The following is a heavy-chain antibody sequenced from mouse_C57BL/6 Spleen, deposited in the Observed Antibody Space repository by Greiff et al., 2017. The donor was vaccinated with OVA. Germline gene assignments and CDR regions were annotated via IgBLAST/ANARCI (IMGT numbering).Heavy chain of an antibody. CDR1: GFTFSDYY. CDR3: ARVSAYFDY. CDR2: INYDGSST. Sequence: EVMLVESEGGLVQPGSSMKLSCTASGFTFSDYYMAWVRQVPEKGLEWVANINYDGSSTYYLDSLKSRFIISRDNAKNILYLQMSSQKSEDTATYYCARVSAYFDYWGQGTTLTVSS. V-gene: IGHV5-16*01. J-gene: IGHJ2*01.